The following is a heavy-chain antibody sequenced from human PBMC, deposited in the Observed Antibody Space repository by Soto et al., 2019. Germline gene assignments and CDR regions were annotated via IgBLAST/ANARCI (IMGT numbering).Heavy chain of an antibody. J-gene: IGHJ3*02. V-gene: IGHV1-69*02. CDR3: AIRGDAYGSWSYRDSSDAFDI. D-gene: IGHD3-10*01. CDR2: IIPILGIA. Sequence: QVQLVQSGAEVKKPGSSVKVSCKASGGTFSSYTISWVRQAPGQGLEWMGRIIPILGIANYAQKFQGRVTITADKSTSTAYMELSSLRSEDTAVYYCAIRGDAYGSWSYRDSSDAFDIWGQGTMVTVSS. CDR1: GGTFSSYT.